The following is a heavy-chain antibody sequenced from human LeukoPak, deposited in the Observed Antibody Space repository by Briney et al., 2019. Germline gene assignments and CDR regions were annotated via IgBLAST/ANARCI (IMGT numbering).Heavy chain of an antibody. CDR1: GFTFRTYW. V-gene: IGHV3-74*01. Sequence: GGSLRLSCAASGFTFRTYWMYWVRQAPGKGLMWVSHIDYDGSRTNYADSVKGRFTISRDNAKNTLYLQMNSLRAEDTAVYYCARDLYGDYDYWGQGTLVTVSS. D-gene: IGHD4-17*01. CDR3: ARDLYGDYDY. CDR2: IDYDGSRT. J-gene: IGHJ4*02.